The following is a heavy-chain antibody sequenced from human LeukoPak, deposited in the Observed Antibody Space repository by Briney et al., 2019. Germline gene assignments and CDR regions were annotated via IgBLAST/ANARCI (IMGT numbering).Heavy chain of an antibody. V-gene: IGHV1-2*02. CDR3: ARDGEAYCGGDCPNWFDP. CDR1: GYTFTVYY. CDR2: INPNSGGT. J-gene: IGHJ5*02. Sequence: ASVTVSCKASGYTFTVYYMHWVRQAPGQGLEWMGWINPNSGGTNYAQKFQGRVTMTRDTSISTAYMELSRLRSDDTAVYYCARDGEAYCGGDCPNWFDPWGQGTLVTVSS. D-gene: IGHD2-21*02.